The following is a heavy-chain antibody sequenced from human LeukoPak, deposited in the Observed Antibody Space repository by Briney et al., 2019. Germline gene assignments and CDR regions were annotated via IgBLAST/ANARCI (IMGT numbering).Heavy chain of an antibody. CDR2: IYSGGST. D-gene: IGHD1-26*01. Sequence: GGSLRLSCAASGLTVSSNYMSCVRHAPGKGLEWVSVIYSGGSTYYADSGKGRFTISRDNSKNTLYLQMNSLRAEDTAVYYCASPQASYSGSYYRGGAFDIWGQGTMVTVSS. V-gene: IGHV3-53*01. CDR1: GLTVSSNY. J-gene: IGHJ3*02. CDR3: ASPQASYSGSYYRGGAFDI.